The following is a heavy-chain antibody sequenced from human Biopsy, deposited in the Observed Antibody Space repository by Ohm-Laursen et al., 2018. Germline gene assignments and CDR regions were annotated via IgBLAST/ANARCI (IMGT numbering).Heavy chain of an antibody. Sequence: QSLSLTCAISGDSVSSNRAAWTWIRQPPSGGLEWLGRIFYRAKRYTDFAVSVKSRITLTPDPSTNQFSLQLNSVTPDDTAVYYCARSGSDSLNYYFDFWGQGTLVTVSS. CDR3: ARSGSDSLNYYFDF. V-gene: IGHV6-1*01. CDR2: IFYRAKRYT. J-gene: IGHJ4*02. CDR1: GDSVSSNRAA. D-gene: IGHD2-21*02.